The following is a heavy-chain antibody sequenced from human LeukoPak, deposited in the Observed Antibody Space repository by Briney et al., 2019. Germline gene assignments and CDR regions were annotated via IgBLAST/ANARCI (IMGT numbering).Heavy chain of an antibody. D-gene: IGHD3-3*01. V-gene: IGHV1-8*01. Sequence: GASVKVSCKASGYTFTSYDINWVRQATGQGLEWMGWMNPNSGNTGYAQKFQGRVTMTRNTSISTAYMELSSLRSEDTAVYYCARGDSRSLEWTRNYYYYGMDIWGQGTTVTVSS. CDR1: GYTFTSYD. J-gene: IGHJ6*02. CDR2: MNPNSGNT. CDR3: ARGDSRSLEWTRNYYYYGMDI.